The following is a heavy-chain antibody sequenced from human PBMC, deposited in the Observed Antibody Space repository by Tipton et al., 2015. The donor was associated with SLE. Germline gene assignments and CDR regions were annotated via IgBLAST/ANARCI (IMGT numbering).Heavy chain of an antibody. CDR1: GGSISSHY. J-gene: IGHJ3*02. V-gene: IGHV4-59*11. CDR3: ATQDRLRAFDI. Sequence: TLSLTCTVSGGSISSHYWSRIRQPPGKGLEWIGYIYYSGSTNYNPSLKSRVTISVDTSKNQFSLKLSSVTAADTAVYYCATQDRLRAFDIWGQGTMVTVSS. D-gene: IGHD2-15*01. CDR2: IYYSGST.